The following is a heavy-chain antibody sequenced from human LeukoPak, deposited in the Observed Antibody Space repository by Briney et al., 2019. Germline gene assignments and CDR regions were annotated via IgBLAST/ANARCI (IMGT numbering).Heavy chain of an antibody. CDR2: IRSKANSYAT. Sequence: GGSLKLSCAASGFTFSGSAMHWVRQASGKGLEWVGSIRSKANSYATAYAASVKGRFTISRDDSKSTAYLHMNSVKTEDTAVYYCTPGRGGIVGATVDYWGQGTLVTVST. CDR3: TPGRGGIVGATVDY. J-gene: IGHJ4*02. D-gene: IGHD1-26*01. CDR1: GFTFSGSA. V-gene: IGHV3-73*01.